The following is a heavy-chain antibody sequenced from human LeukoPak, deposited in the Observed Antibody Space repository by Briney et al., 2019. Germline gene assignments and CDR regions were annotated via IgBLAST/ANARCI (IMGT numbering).Heavy chain of an antibody. CDR3: ARSFGTTVTTGYYYYMDV. Sequence: SETLSLTCAVYGGSFNGYYWSWIRHPPGKGLEWIGEINHSGSTNHNPSLKSRVTISVDSSKNQFSLKLSSVTAADTAVYYCARSFGTTVTTGYYYYMDVWGKGTTVTVSS. J-gene: IGHJ6*03. CDR1: GGSFNGYY. V-gene: IGHV4-34*01. D-gene: IGHD4-17*01. CDR2: INHSGST.